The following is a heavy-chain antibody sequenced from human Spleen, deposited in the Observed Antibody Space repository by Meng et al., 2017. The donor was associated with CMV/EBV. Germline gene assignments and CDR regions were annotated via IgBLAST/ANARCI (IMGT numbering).Heavy chain of an antibody. V-gene: IGHV3-21*01. CDR1: GFTFSTHT. D-gene: IGHD6-13*01. J-gene: IGHJ4*02. Sequence: GESLKISCAASGFTFSTHTMIWVRQAPGKGLEWVSSFSSGSNYIYYIDSVKGRFTISRDNAKSSVFLQMNNLRAEDTAVYYCARVPVAGAGKADYWGQGTLVTVSS. CDR3: ARVPVAGAGKADY. CDR2: FSSGSNYI.